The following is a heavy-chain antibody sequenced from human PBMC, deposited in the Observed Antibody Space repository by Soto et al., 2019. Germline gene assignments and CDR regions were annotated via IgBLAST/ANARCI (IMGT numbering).Heavy chain of an antibody. CDR2: IYWDDDE. CDR3: AHAGDYDLLSFDH. V-gene: IGHV2-5*02. D-gene: IGHD4-17*01. Sequence: QITLRESGPALVRPAQTLTLTCTFSGFSLTSHHMGVAWIRQPPGKAMEWLALIYWDDDERLNPSLKDRLAISKDTSKNQVVLTMTNMGPLDTATYFCAHAGDYDLLSFDHWGPGTLVTVSS. CDR1: GFSLTSHHMG. J-gene: IGHJ4*02.